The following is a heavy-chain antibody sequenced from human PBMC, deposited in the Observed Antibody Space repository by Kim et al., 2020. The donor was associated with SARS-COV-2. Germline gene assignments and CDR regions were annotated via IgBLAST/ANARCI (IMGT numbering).Heavy chain of an antibody. CDR2: INHSGGT. V-gene: IGHV4-34*01. CDR3: ARGRAGVVPSPILGLGPYYHYYAVGV. CDR1: GGSFSGYH. Sequence: SETLSLTCAVFGGSFSGYHWTWIRQSPGKGREWIGEINHSGGTNCNPSLNSRVTISLDTSKNQFSLKLGSVSAADTAVYYCARGRAGVVPSPILGLGPYYHYYAVGVWGQGPTITVSS. J-gene: IGHJ6*02. D-gene: IGHD3-3*01.